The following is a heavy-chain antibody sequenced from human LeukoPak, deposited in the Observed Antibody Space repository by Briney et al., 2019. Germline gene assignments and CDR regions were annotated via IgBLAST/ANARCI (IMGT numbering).Heavy chain of an antibody. D-gene: IGHD6-6*01. CDR3: ARVHSSSDPFQH. Sequence: GGSLRLSCAGSGFSVNSNFMSWVRQAPGKGLEWVSVIYSGGPTFYADSVRGRFTISRDSSKNTLYLQMNGLRAEDTGVYYCARVHSSSDPFQHWGQGTLVTVSS. CDR1: GFSVNSNF. J-gene: IGHJ1*01. CDR2: IYSGGPT. V-gene: IGHV3-66*01.